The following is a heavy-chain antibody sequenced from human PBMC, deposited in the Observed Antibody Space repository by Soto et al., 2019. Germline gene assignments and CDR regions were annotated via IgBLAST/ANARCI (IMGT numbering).Heavy chain of an antibody. V-gene: IGHV3-21*01. Sequence: EVQLVESGGGLVKPGGSLRLSCAASGFTFSTYSMNWVRQAPGKGLEWVSSISSSGSYTYDADSVRGRFTISRDNAKNSLYLQMNSLRAEDTAVYSCAGGRFGEFNFDYWGQGTLVTVSS. J-gene: IGHJ4*02. CDR1: GFTFSTYS. D-gene: IGHD3-10*01. CDR3: AGGRFGEFNFDY. CDR2: ISSSGSYT.